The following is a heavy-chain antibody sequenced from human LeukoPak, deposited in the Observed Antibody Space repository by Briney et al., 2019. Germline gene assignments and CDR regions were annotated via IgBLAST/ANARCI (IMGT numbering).Heavy chain of an antibody. CDR2: INHSGST. Sequence: SETLSLTCAVYGGSFSVYYWSWIRQPPGKGLEWIGEINHSGSTNYNPSLKGRVTISVDTSKNQFSLKLSSVIAADTAVYYCASSGYYSYFDYWGQGTLVTVSS. V-gene: IGHV4-34*01. D-gene: IGHD3-22*01. CDR1: GGSFSVYY. J-gene: IGHJ4*02. CDR3: ASSGYYSYFDY.